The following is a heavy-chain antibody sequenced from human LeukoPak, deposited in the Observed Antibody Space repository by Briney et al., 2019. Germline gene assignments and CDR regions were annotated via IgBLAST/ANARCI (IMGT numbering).Heavy chain of an antibody. CDR3: ARHPLKAYVSDWFDP. Sequence: SETLSPTCTVSGGSSSSGGYYWGWLRQPPGKGLKWIGSIYYSGFTYYNPSLKSRVTISVDTSKNQFSLKLRSVTAADTAVYYCARHPLKAYVSDWFDPWGQGTLVTVSS. J-gene: IGHJ5*02. D-gene: IGHD3-10*02. CDR2: IYYSGFT. V-gene: IGHV4-39*01. CDR1: GGSSSSGGYY.